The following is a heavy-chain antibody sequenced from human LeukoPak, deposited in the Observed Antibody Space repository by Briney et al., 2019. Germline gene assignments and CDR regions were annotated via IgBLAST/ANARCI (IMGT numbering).Heavy chain of an antibody. CDR2: INSDGSST. Sequence: GRCLRLSCAASGFTFSSYWMHWVREAPGKGRVWVSRINSDGSSTSYADSVKGRFTISRDNAKNTLYLQMNSLRAEDTAVYYCARDYYDSSGYTTTVPGMDVWGQGTTVTVSS. D-gene: IGHD3-22*01. CDR3: ARDYYDSSGYTTTVPGMDV. V-gene: IGHV3-74*01. J-gene: IGHJ6*02. CDR1: GFTFSSYW.